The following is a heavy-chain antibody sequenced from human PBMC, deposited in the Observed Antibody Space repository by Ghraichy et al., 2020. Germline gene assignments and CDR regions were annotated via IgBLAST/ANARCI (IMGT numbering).Heavy chain of an antibody. D-gene: IGHD3-10*01. CDR2: MNSNTGKT. CDR1: GYNFTNYD. J-gene: IGHJ6*02. CDR3: ARGRRRNSYYNMDV. Sequence: ASVKVSCRASGYNFTNYDVNWVRQAPGHGLEWMGWMNSNTGKTGYAQKFQGRVALAKNSSTSTGYVELTGLTFDDTAVYYCARGRRRNSYYNMDVWGQGTTVTVAS. V-gene: IGHV1-8*01.